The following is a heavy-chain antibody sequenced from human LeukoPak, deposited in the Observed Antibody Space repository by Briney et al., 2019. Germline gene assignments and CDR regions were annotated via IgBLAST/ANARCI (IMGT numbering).Heavy chain of an antibody. V-gene: IGHV1-2*02. J-gene: IGHJ4*02. Sequence: GASVKVSCKASGYTFTGDYMHWVRQAPGQGLEWMGWINPNSGGTNYAQKFQGRVTMTRDTSISTAYMELSRLRSDDTAVYYCAREQLWQLGVFDYWGQGTLVTVSS. CDR3: AREQLWQLGVFDY. D-gene: IGHD5-18*01. CDR2: INPNSGGT. CDR1: GYTFTGDY.